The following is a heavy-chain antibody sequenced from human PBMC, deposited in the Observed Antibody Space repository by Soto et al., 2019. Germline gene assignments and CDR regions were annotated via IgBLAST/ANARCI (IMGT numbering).Heavy chain of an antibody. CDR2: ISYDGSNK. Sequence: GGSLRLSCAASGFTFSSYGMHWVRQAPGKGLEWVAVISYDGSNKYYADSVKGRFTISRDNSKNTLYLQMNSLRAEDTAVYYCAKDLYPQLEPNYYYGMDVWGQGTTVTVSS. CDR3: AKDLYPQLEPNYYYGMDV. V-gene: IGHV3-30*18. J-gene: IGHJ6*02. CDR1: GFTFSSYG. D-gene: IGHD6-13*01.